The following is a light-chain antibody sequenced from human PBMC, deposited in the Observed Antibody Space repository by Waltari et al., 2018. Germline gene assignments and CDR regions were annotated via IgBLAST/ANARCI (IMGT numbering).Light chain of an antibody. V-gene: IGKV1-39*01. CDR2: GAS. Sequence: TQSPSSLSASIGDRVIITCRASQSISTSLNWYQQKPGKAPKVLIYGASSLQSGVPSRFSGSGSGTDFTLTISSLQPEDFATYYCQQSYSTWTFGLGTKVEIK. CDR1: QSISTS. CDR3: QQSYSTWT. J-gene: IGKJ1*01.